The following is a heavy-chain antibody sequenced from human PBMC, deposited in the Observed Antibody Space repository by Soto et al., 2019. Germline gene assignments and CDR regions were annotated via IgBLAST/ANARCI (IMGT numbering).Heavy chain of an antibody. CDR2: INHSGST. V-gene: IGHV4-34*01. D-gene: IGHD1-26*01. CDR1: GGSFSGYY. CDR3: ARYRIVGATRWFVP. J-gene: IGHJ5*02. Sequence: QVQLQQWGAGLLKPSETLSLTCAVYGGSFSGYYWSWIRQPPGKGLEWIGEINHSGSTNYNPSLKSRVTISVDTSKNQFSLKLSSVTAADTAVYYCARYRIVGATRWFVPWGQGTLVTVSS.